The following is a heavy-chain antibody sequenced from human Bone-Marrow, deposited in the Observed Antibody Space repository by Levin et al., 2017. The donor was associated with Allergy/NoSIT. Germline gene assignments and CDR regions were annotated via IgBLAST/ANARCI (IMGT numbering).Heavy chain of an antibody. D-gene: IGHD3-9*01. CDR2: INPKTGSV. Sequence: PGASVKVSCKTSGYFFSDYYLHWVRQAPGQGPEWMGWINPKTGSVNIAQRFQSEISMTTDTSIATAYMTVTRLRPDDTALYYCARGQTGKTYFAAFDIWGQGTVISVSS. J-gene: IGHJ3*02. V-gene: IGHV1-2*02. CDR3: ARGQTGKTYFAAFDI. CDR1: GYFFSDYY.